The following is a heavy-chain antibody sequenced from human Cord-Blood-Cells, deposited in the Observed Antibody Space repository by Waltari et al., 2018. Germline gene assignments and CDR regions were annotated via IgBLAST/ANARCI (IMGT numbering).Heavy chain of an antibody. Sequence: LRLSCAASGFTFSSYSMNWVRQAPGKGLEWVSSISSSSSYIYYADSVKGRFTISRDNAKNSLYLQMNSLRAEDTAVYYCARDLEYQLLFGDYYYGMDVWGQGTTVTVSS. V-gene: IGHV3-21*01. J-gene: IGHJ6*02. CDR3: ARDLEYQLLFGDYYYGMDV. CDR2: ISSSSSYI. CDR1: GFTFSSYS. D-gene: IGHD2-2*01.